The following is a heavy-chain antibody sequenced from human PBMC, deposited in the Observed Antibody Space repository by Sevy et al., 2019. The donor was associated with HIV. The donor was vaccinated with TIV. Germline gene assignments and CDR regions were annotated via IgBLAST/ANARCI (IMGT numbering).Heavy chain of an antibody. D-gene: IGHD4-4*01. CDR1: GGSISSYY. V-gene: IGHV4-59*08. Sequence: SETLSLTCTVSGGSISSYYWSWIRQPPGKGLEWIGYIYYSGSTNYNPSLKSRVTISVDTSKNRFSLKLSSVTAADTAVYYCARTDYSNYEFDYWGQGTLVTVSS. J-gene: IGHJ4*02. CDR3: ARTDYSNYEFDY. CDR2: IYYSGST.